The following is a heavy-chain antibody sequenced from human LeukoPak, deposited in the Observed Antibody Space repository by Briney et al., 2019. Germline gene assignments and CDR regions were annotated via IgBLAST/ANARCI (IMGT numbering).Heavy chain of an antibody. CDR3: ARDGLEYDSSGYYFGY. D-gene: IGHD3-22*01. CDR2: INHSGTT. V-gene: IGHV4-34*01. Sequence: SETLSLTCAVYGGSFSGYYWSWIRQPPGKGLEWIGEINHSGTTNYNPSLKSRVTISVDTSKNQFSLELSSVTAADTAVYYCARDGLEYDSSGYYFGYWGQGTLVTVSS. CDR1: GGSFSGYY. J-gene: IGHJ4*02.